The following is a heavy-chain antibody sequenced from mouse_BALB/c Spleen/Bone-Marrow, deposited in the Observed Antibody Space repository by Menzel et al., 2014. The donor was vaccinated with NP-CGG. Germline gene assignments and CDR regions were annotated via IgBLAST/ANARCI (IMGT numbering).Heavy chain of an antibody. V-gene: IGHV2-4-1*01. Sequence: VKLMESGPGLVQPSQSLSITCTVSGFSLTSYGVHWVRQSPGKGLEWLGVIWSGGSTDYNAAFISRLSISKDNSKSQVFFEMSSLQADDSAIYYCARNRRYDVFDYWGQGTTLTVSS. CDR3: ARNRRYDVFDY. CDR2: IWSGGST. J-gene: IGHJ2*01. CDR1: GFSLTSYG. D-gene: IGHD2-14*01.